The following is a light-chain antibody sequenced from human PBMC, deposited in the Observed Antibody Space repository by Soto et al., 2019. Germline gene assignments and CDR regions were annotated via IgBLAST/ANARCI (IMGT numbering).Light chain of an antibody. J-gene: IGLJ2*01. CDR3: SSFSPRNALV. Sequence: QSALTQPASVSGSPGQSITISCSGTSRDVGAYNLVSWYQQFPGKGPKLLIYEVRHRPSGVSYRFSGSKSGNTASLTISSLLPEDEAVYFCSSFSPRNALVFGGGTKLTVL. CDR1: SRDVGAYNL. V-gene: IGLV2-14*01. CDR2: EVR.